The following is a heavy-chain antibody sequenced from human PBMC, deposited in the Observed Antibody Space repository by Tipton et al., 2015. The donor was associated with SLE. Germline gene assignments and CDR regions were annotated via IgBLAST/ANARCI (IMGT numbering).Heavy chain of an antibody. Sequence: TLSLTCTVSGGSISSSSYYWGWIRQPPGKGLEWIGSIYYSGSTYYNPSLKSRVTISVDTSKNQFSLKLSSVTAADTAVYYCARMVVAARAWFDPWGQGTLVTVSS. D-gene: IGHD2-15*01. CDR1: GGSISSSSYY. CDR3: ARMVVAARAWFDP. V-gene: IGHV4-39*01. J-gene: IGHJ5*02. CDR2: IYYSGST.